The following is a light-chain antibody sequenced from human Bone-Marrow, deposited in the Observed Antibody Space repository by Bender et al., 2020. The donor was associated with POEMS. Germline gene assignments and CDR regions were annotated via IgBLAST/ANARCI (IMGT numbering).Light chain of an antibody. CDR1: KVGING. CDR3: QVWGGSQDEWE. V-gene: IGLV3-21*03. Sequence: SYVLSQPPSVSVAPGKTASLTCEGDKVGINGVHWYQQKPGQAPVLVGYDDTDRPSGIPERFSGSNSGGAATLTISRVEAGDEADYYCQVWGGSQDEWEFGGGTKLTVL. CDR2: DDT. J-gene: IGLJ2*01.